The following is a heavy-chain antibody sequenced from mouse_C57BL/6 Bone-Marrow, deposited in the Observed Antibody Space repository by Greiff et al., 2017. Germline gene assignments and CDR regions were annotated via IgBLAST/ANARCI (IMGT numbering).Heavy chain of an antibody. D-gene: IGHD1-1*01. Sequence: QVQLKESGPGILQSSQTLSLTCSFSGFSLSTSGMGVSWIRQPSGKGLEWLAHIYWDDDKRYNPSLKSRLTISKDTSRNQVFLKITSVDPADTATYYCAREYFNYYGSISYYAMDYWGQGTSVTVSS. CDR2: IYWDDDK. CDR3: AREYFNYYGSISYYAMDY. V-gene: IGHV8-12*01. CDR1: GFSLSTSGMG. J-gene: IGHJ4*01.